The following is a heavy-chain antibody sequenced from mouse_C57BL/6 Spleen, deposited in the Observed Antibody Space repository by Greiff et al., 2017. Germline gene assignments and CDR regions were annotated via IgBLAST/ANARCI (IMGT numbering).Heavy chain of an antibody. D-gene: IGHD1-1*01. CDR2: IYPGDGDT. V-gene: IGHV1-82*01. Sequence: VQLQQSGPELVKPGASVKISCKASGYAFSSSWMNWVKQRPGKGLEWIGRIYPGDGDTNYNGKFKGKATLTADKSSSTAYMQLSSLTSEDSAVYFCAREGITTVVATGAMDYWGQGTSVTVSS. J-gene: IGHJ4*01. CDR3: AREGITTVVATGAMDY. CDR1: GYAFSSSW.